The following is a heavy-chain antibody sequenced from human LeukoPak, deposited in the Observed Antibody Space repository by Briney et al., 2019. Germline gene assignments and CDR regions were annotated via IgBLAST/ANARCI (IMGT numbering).Heavy chain of an antibody. V-gene: IGHV3-21*01. CDR2: IGSSSTSI. Sequence: GGSLRLSCAASGFTFSTYSMNWARQAPGKGLEWVSSIGSSSTSIYYADSVKGRFTISRDNAENSLYLQMHNLRAEDTAVYYCAREGIQQDFDYWGQGTLVTVSS. CDR3: AREGIQQDFDY. J-gene: IGHJ4*02. D-gene: IGHD2-2*01. CDR1: GFTFSTYS.